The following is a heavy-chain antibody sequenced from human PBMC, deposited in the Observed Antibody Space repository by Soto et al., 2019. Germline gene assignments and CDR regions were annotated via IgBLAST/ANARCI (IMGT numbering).Heavy chain of an antibody. CDR1: GFTFSSYW. J-gene: IGHJ4*02. Sequence: EVQLVESGGGLVQPGGSLRLSCAASGFTFSSYWMHWVRQAPGKGLVWVSRINSDGSSTSYADSVKGRFTISRDNAKNTLYLQMNSLRAEDTAVYYCARDPSSSWVEEPDDNFDYWGQGTLVTVSS. V-gene: IGHV3-74*01. CDR2: INSDGSST. D-gene: IGHD6-6*01. CDR3: ARDPSSSWVEEPDDNFDY.